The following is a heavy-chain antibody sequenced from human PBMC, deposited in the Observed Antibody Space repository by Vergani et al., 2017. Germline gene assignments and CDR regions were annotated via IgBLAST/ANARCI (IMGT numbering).Heavy chain of an antibody. J-gene: IGHJ6*03. D-gene: IGHD6-25*01. V-gene: IGHV3-30*02. Sequence: QVQLVESGGGVVQPGGSLRLSCAASGFTFTNYGMHWVRQAPGKGLEWVAFTRYDGIVEYYGDSVRGRFTISRDNSKNTLYLQLHNVRPDDTAVYYCVKDFFHGSSGLGYYMDVWRKGTTVIVSS. CDR2: TRYDGIVE. CDR1: GFTFTNYG. CDR3: VKDFFHGSSGLGYYMDV.